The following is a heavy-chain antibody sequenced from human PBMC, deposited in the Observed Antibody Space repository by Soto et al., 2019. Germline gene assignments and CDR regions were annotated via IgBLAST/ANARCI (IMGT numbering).Heavy chain of an antibody. CDR2: IYFGQPTH. J-gene: IGHJ4*02. D-gene: IGHD6-13*01. CDR1: GSSLNDFQ. CDR3: ARSNTRYSSPDF. Sequence: QVQLQESGPGLVKPSETLSLTCTVSGSSLNDFQWIWIRQPPGKGLVWIGFIYFGQPTHSDNPSLKSRVTIALDTSKSQVSLKPSSVTAADTAVYFFARSNTRYSSPDFWGQGSLVTVSS. V-gene: IGHV4-59*08.